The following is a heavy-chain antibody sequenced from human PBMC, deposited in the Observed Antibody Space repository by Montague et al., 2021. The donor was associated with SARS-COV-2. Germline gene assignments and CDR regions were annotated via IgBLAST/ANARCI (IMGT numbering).Heavy chain of an antibody. D-gene: IGHD4-23*01. CDR3: ARSYSTTVVTRAFDY. J-gene: IGHJ4*02. CDR1: GFSFSTSGMC. Sequence: PALVKPTQTLTLTCAFSGFSFSTSGMCVSWIRQPPGKVLEWLTLIDWDDDKYYSTSLKTRLTISKDTSKNQVVLTMTNMDPVDTATYYCARSYSTTVVTRAFDYWGQGTLVTVSS. V-gene: IGHV2-70*01. CDR2: IDWDDDK.